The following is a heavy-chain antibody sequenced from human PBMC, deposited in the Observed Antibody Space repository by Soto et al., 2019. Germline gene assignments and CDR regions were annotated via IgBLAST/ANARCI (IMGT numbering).Heavy chain of an antibody. CDR1: GGSISGYY. Sequence: PSETLSLTCTVSGGSISGYYWSWIRQPPGKGLEWIGYIYYSGSTNYNPSLKSRVTISVDTSKNQFSLKLSSVTAADTAVYYCARERYSSIPKRHNWFDPWGQGTLVTVSS. CDR2: IYYSGST. J-gene: IGHJ5*02. D-gene: IGHD6-13*01. V-gene: IGHV4-59*01. CDR3: ARERYSSIPKRHNWFDP.